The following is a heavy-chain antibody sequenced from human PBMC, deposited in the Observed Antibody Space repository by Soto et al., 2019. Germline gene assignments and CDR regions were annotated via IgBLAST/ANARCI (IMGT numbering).Heavy chain of an antibody. CDR2: IYYSGST. J-gene: IGHJ4*02. CDR3: ARYYDFWSGYYYFDY. Sequence: SETLSLTCTVSGGSISSYYWSWIRQPPGKGLEWIGYIYYSGSTNYNPSLKSRVTISVDTSKNQFSLKLSSVTAADTAVYYCARYYDFWSGYYYFDYWGQGTLVTVSS. D-gene: IGHD3-3*01. CDR1: GGSISSYY. V-gene: IGHV4-59*01.